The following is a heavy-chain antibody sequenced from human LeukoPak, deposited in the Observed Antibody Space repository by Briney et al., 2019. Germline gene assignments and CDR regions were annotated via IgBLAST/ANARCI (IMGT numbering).Heavy chain of an antibody. D-gene: IGHD5-24*01. CDR1: GFTFSDYY. Sequence: GGSLRLSCAASGFTFSDYYMSWIRQAPGKGLEWVSVIYSGGSTYYADSVKGRFTISRDNSKNTLYLQMNSLRAEDTAVYYCARVEMAIPYYFDYWGQGTLVTVSS. V-gene: IGHV3-53*01. J-gene: IGHJ4*02. CDR2: IYSGGST. CDR3: ARVEMAIPYYFDY.